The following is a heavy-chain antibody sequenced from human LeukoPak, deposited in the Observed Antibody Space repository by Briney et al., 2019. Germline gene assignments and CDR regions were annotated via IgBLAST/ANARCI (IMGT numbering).Heavy chain of an antibody. J-gene: IGHJ4*02. V-gene: IGHV3-21*01. CDR3: ARDRPGGYYDFWKYFDY. Sequence: GGSLRLSCAASGFTFSNYRTNWVRQAPGKGLEWVSSIISSSTYIYYADSVKGRFTISRDNAKNSLYLQMNSLRAEDTAVYYCARDRPGGYYDFWKYFDYWGQGTLVTVSS. CDR1: GFTFSNYR. D-gene: IGHD3-3*01. CDR2: IISSSTYI.